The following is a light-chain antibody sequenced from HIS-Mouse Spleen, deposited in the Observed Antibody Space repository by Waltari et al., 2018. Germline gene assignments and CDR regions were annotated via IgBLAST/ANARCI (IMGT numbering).Light chain of an antibody. CDR2: GAS. CDR1: QRVSSN. J-gene: IGKJ2*01. Sequence: EIVMTQSPATLSVSPGERATLSCRASQRVSSNLAWYQQKPGQAPRLLIYGASTRATGIPDRFSGSGSGTEFTLTISSMQSEDFAVYYCQQYNNWLLYTFGQGTKLEIK. CDR3: QQYNNWLLYT. V-gene: IGKV3-15*01.